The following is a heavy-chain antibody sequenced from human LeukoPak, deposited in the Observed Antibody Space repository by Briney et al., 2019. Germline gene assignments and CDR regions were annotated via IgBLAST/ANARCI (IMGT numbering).Heavy chain of an antibody. Sequence: SVKVSCKASGGTFSSYAITWVRQAPGQGLEWMGRIIPIFGTANYAQKFQGRVTITTDESTSTAYMELSTLRSDDTAVYYCARERPPGDSSNWFLEGYFDIWGQGTLVTVSS. D-gene: IGHD6-13*01. J-gene: IGHJ4*02. CDR3: ARERPPGDSSNWFLEGYFDI. CDR2: IIPIFGTA. V-gene: IGHV1-69*05. CDR1: GGTFSSYA.